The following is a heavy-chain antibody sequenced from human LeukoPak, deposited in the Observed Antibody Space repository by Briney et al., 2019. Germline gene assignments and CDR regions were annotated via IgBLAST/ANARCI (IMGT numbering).Heavy chain of an antibody. CDR2: IYYSGST. V-gene: IGHV4-59*11. Sequence: SETLSLTCTVSGGSISSHYWSWIRQPPGKGREWIGYIYYSGSTNYNPSLKSRVTISVDTSKAQVSLKLTSMTAADTAVYYCARGDTAMVSPFDSWGQGTLVTVSS. CDR3: ARGDTAMVSPFDS. CDR1: GGSISSHY. D-gene: IGHD5-18*01. J-gene: IGHJ4*02.